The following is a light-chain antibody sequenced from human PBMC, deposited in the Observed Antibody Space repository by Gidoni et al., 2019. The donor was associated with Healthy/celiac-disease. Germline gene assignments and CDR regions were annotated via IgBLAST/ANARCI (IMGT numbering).Light chain of an antibody. J-gene: IGLJ1*01. CDR1: SSDVGGYNY. CDR3: SSYTSSSTLV. CDR2: EVS. V-gene: IGLV2-14*01. Sequence: QSALTQPASVPGSPGQSITISCTGTSSDVGGYNYVSWYQQHPGKAPKLMIYEVSNRPSGVPDRFSGSKSGNTASLTISGLQAEDEADYYCSSYTSSSTLVFGTGTKVTVL.